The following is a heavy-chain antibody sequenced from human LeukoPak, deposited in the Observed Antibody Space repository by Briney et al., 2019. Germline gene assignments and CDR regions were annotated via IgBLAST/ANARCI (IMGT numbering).Heavy chain of an antibody. CDR3: ARVLSGYQFYFDY. Sequence: GGSLRLSCAASGFTFSTYWMHWVRQAPGKGLVWVSRMNSDGSTTSYADSVKGRFSISRDNAKITLYLQMNSLRAEDTAVYYCARVLSGYQFYFDYWGQGTLVTVSS. CDR2: MNSDGSTT. J-gene: IGHJ4*02. D-gene: IGHD3-22*01. V-gene: IGHV3-74*01. CDR1: GFTFSTYW.